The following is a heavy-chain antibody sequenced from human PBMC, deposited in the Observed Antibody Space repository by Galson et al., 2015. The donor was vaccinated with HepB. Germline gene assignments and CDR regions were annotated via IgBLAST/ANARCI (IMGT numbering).Heavy chain of an antibody. J-gene: IGHJ6*03. V-gene: IGHV1-69*04. CDR2: IIPILGIA. CDR1: GGTFSSYA. D-gene: IGHD3-10*01. Sequence: SVKVSCKASGGTFSSYAISWVRQAPGQGLEWMARIIPILGIANYAQKFQGRVTITADKSTSTAYMELSSLRSEDTAVYYCAREDYYGSGSYEDYYYYMDVWGQGTLVTDSS. CDR3: AREDYYGSGSYEDYYYYMDV.